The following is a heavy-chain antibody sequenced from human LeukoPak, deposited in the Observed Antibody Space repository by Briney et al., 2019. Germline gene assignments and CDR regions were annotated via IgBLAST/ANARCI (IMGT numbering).Heavy chain of an antibody. D-gene: IGHD2/OR15-2a*01. CDR2: ISHTGST. V-gene: IGHV4-38-2*01. Sequence: SETLSLTCAVSGYSISSGYYWGWIRPPPGKGLEWIGSISHTGSTYYNPSLKSRVTISMDTSKNQFSLNLNSVTAADTAVYYCARAFDYWGQGTLVTVSS. CDR3: ARAFDY. CDR1: GYSISSGYY. J-gene: IGHJ4*02.